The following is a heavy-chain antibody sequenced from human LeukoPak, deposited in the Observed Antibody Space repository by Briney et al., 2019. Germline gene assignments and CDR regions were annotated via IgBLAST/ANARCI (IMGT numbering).Heavy chain of an antibody. J-gene: IGHJ5*02. CDR2: IYYSGST. D-gene: IGHD3-3*01. Sequence: KPSETLSLTCTVSGGSISSYYWSWIRQPPGKGLEWIRYIYYSGSTNYNPSLKSRVTISVDTSKNQFSLKLSSVTAADTAVYYCASGGAYYDFWSGYYPGPDNWFDPWGQGTLVTVSS. V-gene: IGHV4-59*01. CDR1: GGSISSYY. CDR3: ASGGAYYDFWSGYYPGPDNWFDP.